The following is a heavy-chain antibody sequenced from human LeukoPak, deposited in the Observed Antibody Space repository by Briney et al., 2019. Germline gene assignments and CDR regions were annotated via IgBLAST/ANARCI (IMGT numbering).Heavy chain of an antibody. V-gene: IGHV1-69*05. CDR2: IIPIFGTT. CDR1: GGTFNSYA. CDR3: ARALVQPSGAFDI. D-gene: IGHD1-26*01. Sequence: SVKVSCKASGGTFNSYAISWVRQAPGQGLEWMGGIIPIFGTTNYAQKFQGRVTITTDGSSSTAYMEMSSLRSDETAVYYWARALVQPSGAFDIWGQGAMVTVSS. J-gene: IGHJ3*02.